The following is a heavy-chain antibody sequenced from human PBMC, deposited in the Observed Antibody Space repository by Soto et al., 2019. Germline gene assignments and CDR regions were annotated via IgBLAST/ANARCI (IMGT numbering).Heavy chain of an antibody. V-gene: IGHV3-21*01. D-gene: IGHD3-3*01. CDR1: VFTFSSYS. CDR3: ARVLRFLEWLPPYYYGMDV. CDR2: ISSSSSYI. Sequence: WWSLRLSCSASVFTFSSYSMNWVRQAPGKGLEWVSSISSSSSYIYYADSVKGRFTISRDNAKNSLYLQMNSLRAEDTAVYYCARVLRFLEWLPPYYYGMDVWGQGTTVTVSS. J-gene: IGHJ6*02.